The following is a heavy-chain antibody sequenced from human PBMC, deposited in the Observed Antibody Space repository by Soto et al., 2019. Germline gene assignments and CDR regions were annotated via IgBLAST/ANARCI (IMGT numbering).Heavy chain of an antibody. CDR3: ASVETQRYYYGMDV. Sequence: ASVKVSCKASGGTFSSYAISWVRQAPGQGLEWMGGIIPIFRTADYAQKIQGRVTITADESTSTAYMELSSLRSEDTAVYYCASVETQRYYYGMDVWGQGTTVTVSS. J-gene: IGHJ6*02. CDR1: GGTFSSYA. CDR2: IIPIFRTA. D-gene: IGHD2-15*01. V-gene: IGHV1-69*13.